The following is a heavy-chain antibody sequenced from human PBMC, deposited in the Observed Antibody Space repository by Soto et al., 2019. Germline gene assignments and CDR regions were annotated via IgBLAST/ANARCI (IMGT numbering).Heavy chain of an antibody. Sequence: EVQLLESGGGLVQPGGSLRLSCAASGFTFSSYAMSWVRQAPGKGLEWVSAISGSGGSTYYADSVKGRFTISRDNSKNTLYLQMNSLRAEDTAVYYCAKDPLTYLFSGGYCSGGSCYNDYWGQGTLVTVSS. D-gene: IGHD2-15*01. CDR1: GFTFSSYA. V-gene: IGHV3-23*01. CDR3: AKDPLTYLFSGGYCSGGSCYNDY. CDR2: ISGSGGST. J-gene: IGHJ4*02.